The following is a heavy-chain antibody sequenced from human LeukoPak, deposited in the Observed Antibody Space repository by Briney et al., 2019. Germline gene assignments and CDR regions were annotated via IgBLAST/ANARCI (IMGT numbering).Heavy chain of an antibody. J-gene: IGHJ4*02. CDR2: INHSGST. CDR1: GGSFSGYY. V-gene: IGHV4-34*01. Sequence: SETLSLTCAVYGGSFSGYYWSWIRQPPGKGLEWIGEINHSGSTNYNPSLKSRVTISVDTSRSQFSLKLSSVTAADTAVYYCARLTRRSGNYFENWGQGTLVTVSS. D-gene: IGHD1-1*01. CDR3: ARLTRRSGNYFEN.